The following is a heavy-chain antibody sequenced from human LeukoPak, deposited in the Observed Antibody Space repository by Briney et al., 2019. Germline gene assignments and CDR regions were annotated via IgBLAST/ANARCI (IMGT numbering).Heavy chain of an antibody. CDR3: ARDLGASGWYTFDY. CDR1: GDSVSSINGA. J-gene: IGHJ4*02. Sequence: SQTLSVTCAVSGDSVSSINGAWNWVRQSPSRGLEWLGRTYYRSKWYFDYAVFVQGRITIDPDTAKNQFSLQLNSVSPEDTAVYYCARDLGASGWYTFDYWGQGTPVTVSS. V-gene: IGHV6-1*01. D-gene: IGHD6-19*01. CDR2: TYYRSKWYF.